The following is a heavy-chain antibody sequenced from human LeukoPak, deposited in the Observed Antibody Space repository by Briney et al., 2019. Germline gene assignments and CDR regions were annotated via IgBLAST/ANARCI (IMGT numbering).Heavy chain of an antibody. CDR2: MYYSGNT. V-gene: IGHV4-59*08. D-gene: IGHD2-2*01. J-gene: IGHJ5*02. CDR3: ARHHIAVGDIS. CDR1: GGSISSHY. Sequence: SETLSLTCSVSGGSISSHYWSWIRQPPGKGLEWIAHMYYSGNTKYNPSLKSRVTISVDTSKTQFSLKLGSATAADTAVYYCARHHIAVGDISWGQGTLVTVSS.